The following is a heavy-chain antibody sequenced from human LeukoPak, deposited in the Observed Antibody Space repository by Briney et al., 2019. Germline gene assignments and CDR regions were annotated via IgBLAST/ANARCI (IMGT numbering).Heavy chain of an antibody. J-gene: IGHJ5*02. CDR2: ISSSSSTI. Sequence: PGGSLRLSCAASGFTFSSYSMNWVRQAPGKGLEWVSYISSSSSTIYYVDSVKGRFTISRDNAKNSLYLQMNSLRDEDTAVYYCAREPRVVVVPAAIHFAWFDPWGQGTLVTVSS. V-gene: IGHV3-48*02. D-gene: IGHD2-2*01. CDR1: GFTFSSYS. CDR3: AREPRVVVVPAAIHFAWFDP.